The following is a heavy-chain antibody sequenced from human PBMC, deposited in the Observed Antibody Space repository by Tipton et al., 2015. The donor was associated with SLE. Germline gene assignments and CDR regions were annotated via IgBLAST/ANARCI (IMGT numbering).Heavy chain of an antibody. D-gene: IGHD6-13*01. V-gene: IGHV4-39*07. CDR1: GGSISSSRYY. CDR3: ARDLGSSGSFDY. Sequence: TLSLTCTVSGGSISSSRYYWGWIRQPPGKGLEWIGSIYYSGSTNYNPSLKSRVTISVDTSKNQFSLKLSSVTAADTAVYYCARDLGSSGSFDYWGQGTLVTASS. J-gene: IGHJ4*02. CDR2: IYYSGST.